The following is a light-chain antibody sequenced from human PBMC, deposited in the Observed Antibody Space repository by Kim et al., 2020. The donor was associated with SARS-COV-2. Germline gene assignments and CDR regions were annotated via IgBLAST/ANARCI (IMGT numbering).Light chain of an antibody. Sequence: ASVGDRVPITCRASQSISSWLAGYQQKPGKAPKLLLYKASSLESGVPSRFCGSGSGTEFTLPISSLQPDDFAAYYCQQYNGYSWTFGQGTKVDIK. CDR1: QSISSW. V-gene: IGKV1-5*03. J-gene: IGKJ1*01. CDR2: KAS. CDR3: QQYNGYSWT.